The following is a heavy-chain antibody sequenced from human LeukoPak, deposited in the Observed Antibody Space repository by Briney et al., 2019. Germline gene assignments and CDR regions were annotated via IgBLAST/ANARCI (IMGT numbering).Heavy chain of an antibody. CDR1: GYTFTGYY. Sequence: ASVKVSCKASGYTFTGYYMHWVRQAPGQGLEWKGWINPNSGGTNYAQKFQGRVTMTRDTSISTAYMELSRLRSDDTAVYYCARRQLEPHWFDPWGQGTLVTVSS. V-gene: IGHV1-2*02. CDR2: INPNSGGT. J-gene: IGHJ5*02. CDR3: ARRQLEPHWFDP. D-gene: IGHD1-1*01.